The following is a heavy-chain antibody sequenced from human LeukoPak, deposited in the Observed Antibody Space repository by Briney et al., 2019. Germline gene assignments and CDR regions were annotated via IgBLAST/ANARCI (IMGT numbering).Heavy chain of an antibody. V-gene: IGHV3-21*06. CDR1: GFTFSSYS. CDR2: ISSGGSYL. Sequence: GGSLRLSCAASGFTFSSYSMSWVRQAPGKGLEWVSCISSGGSYLYYTDSVKGRFTVSRDNARNSMFLQMNSLRAEDTAVYYCARDEYASSPGYFDPSGQGTLVTVSP. CDR3: ARDEYASSPGYFDP. J-gene: IGHJ4*02. D-gene: IGHD6-6*01.